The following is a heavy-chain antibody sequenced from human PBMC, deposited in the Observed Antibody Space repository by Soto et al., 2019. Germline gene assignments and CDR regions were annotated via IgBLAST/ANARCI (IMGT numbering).Heavy chain of an antibody. CDR2: ISNDGSNK. CDR3: AKDYSTWCMDV. V-gene: IGHV3-30*18. J-gene: IGHJ6*02. D-gene: IGHD6-13*01. Sequence: QVQLVESGGGVVQPGRSLRLSCAASGFTFRSYGMHWVRQAPGKGLEWVAVISNDGSNKYYADSVKGRFTISRDTSKNTLYLQMNSLRAEDKAVYYCAKDYSTWCMDVWGQGTTVTVSS. CDR1: GFTFRSYG.